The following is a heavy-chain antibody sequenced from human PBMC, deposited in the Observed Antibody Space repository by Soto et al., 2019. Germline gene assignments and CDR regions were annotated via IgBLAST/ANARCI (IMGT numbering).Heavy chain of an antibody. CDR3: AREVGYGDFSAALLD. J-gene: IGHJ4*02. Sequence: VQPMQSGAEVKKPGSSVKVSCKASGGTFSSHSINWVRQAPGQGLEWMGGIITLFGTSNYAQNFQGRVTITADQSTSTAYMELNSLTSDDTAVYYCAREVGYGDFSAALLDWGQGTLVTVSS. CDR2: IITLFGTS. CDR1: GGTFSSHS. V-gene: IGHV1-69*01. D-gene: IGHD2-21*02.